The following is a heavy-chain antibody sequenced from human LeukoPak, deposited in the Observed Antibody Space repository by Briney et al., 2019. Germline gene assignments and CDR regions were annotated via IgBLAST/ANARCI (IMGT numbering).Heavy chain of an antibody. CDR3: TTEMTTVTRGKI. J-gene: IGHJ3*02. D-gene: IGHD4-17*01. CDR2: MKSKTDGGTT. V-gene: IGHV3-15*01. Sequence: GGSLRLSCAASGFTFSNAWTNWVRQAPGKGLEWVGRMKSKTDGGTTDYAAPVKGRFTISRDDSRNTLYLQMNSLKTEDTAVYYCTTEMTTVTRGKIWGQGTMVTVSS. CDR1: GFTFSNAW.